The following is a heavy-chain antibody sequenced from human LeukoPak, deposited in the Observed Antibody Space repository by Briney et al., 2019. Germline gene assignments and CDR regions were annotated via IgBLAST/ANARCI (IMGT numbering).Heavy chain of an antibody. V-gene: IGHV3-74*01. CDR1: GFTFSSYW. CDR3: ARAPSESGGYYPEYFRH. J-gene: IGHJ1*01. CDR2: IKSDGNT. Sequence: PGRSLRLSCVASGFTFSSYWMHWVRQAPGKGLVWVSRIKSDGNTNYADSVKGRFTISRDNAKNTVSLQMNSLRAEDTGVYYCARAPSESGGYYPEYFRHWGQGTLVTVSS. D-gene: IGHD3-22*01.